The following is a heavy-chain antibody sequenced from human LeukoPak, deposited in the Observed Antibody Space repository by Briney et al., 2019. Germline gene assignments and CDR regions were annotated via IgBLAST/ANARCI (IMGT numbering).Heavy chain of an antibody. Sequence: PGGSLRLSCAASGFTFSSYGMHWVRQAPGKGLEWVAFIRYDGSNKYYADSVKGRFTISRDNSKNTLYLQMNSLRVEDTAVYYCAAYRGAHHKTFDYWGRGTLVTVSS. CDR2: IRYDGSNK. J-gene: IGHJ4*02. CDR1: GFTFSSYG. D-gene: IGHD1-26*01. V-gene: IGHV3-30*02. CDR3: AAYRGAHHKTFDY.